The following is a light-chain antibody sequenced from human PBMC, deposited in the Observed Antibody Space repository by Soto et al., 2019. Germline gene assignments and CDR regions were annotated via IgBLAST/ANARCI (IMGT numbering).Light chain of an antibody. CDR1: SSNIGAGYD. V-gene: IGLV1-40*01. CDR3: QSYDSSLSAFYV. J-gene: IGLJ1*01. Sequence: QSVLTQPPSVSGAPGQRVTISCTGSSSNIGAGYDVHWYQQLPGTAPKLLIYGNSNRPSGVPDRFSGSKSGTSASLAITGLQAEDEADYYCQSYDSSLSAFYVFGTGPSSPS. CDR2: GNS.